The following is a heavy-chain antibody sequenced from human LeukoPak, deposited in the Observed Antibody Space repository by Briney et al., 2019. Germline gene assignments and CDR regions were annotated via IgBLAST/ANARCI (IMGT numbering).Heavy chain of an antibody. CDR3: TRVVTGPSGGSYMPLDI. V-gene: IGHV3-33*01. D-gene: IGHD1-26*01. CDR1: GFTFSNYG. J-gene: IGHJ3*02. CDR2: IWYDGSNK. Sequence: GGSLRLSCAASGFTFSNYGMHWVRQAPGKGLEWVAVIWYDGSNKYYADSVKGRFTISRDNSKNTLYLQMNSLKTEDTAVYYCTRVVTGPSGGSYMPLDIWGQGTMVTVSS.